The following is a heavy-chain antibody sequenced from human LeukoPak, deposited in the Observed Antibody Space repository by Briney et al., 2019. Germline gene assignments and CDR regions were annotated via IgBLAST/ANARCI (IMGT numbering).Heavy chain of an antibody. CDR1: GFTFSSYE. D-gene: IGHD1-1*01. V-gene: IGHV3-48*03. Sequence: GGSLRLSCAASGFTFSSYEMNWVRQAPGKGLEWVSYISSSGSTIYYADSVKGRFTISRDNAKNSLYLQMNSLRAEDTAVYYCARDYGTTGILAYYYYMDVWGKGTTVTISS. CDR2: ISSSGSTI. J-gene: IGHJ6*03. CDR3: ARDYGTTGILAYYYYMDV.